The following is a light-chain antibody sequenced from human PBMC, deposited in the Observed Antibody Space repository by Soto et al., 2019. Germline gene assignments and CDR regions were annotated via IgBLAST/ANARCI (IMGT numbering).Light chain of an antibody. CDR1: QSVSSSY. V-gene: IGKV3-20*01. CDR3: QQYGSSPFT. CDR2: GAS. Sequence: ESVLTQPPGTLSMSPGERATLSCRASQSVSSSYSAWYQQKPGQAPRLLIYGASRRATGIPDRFSGSGSGTDFTLTISRLESEDFAVYYCQQYGSSPFTFGPGTKVDIK. J-gene: IGKJ3*01.